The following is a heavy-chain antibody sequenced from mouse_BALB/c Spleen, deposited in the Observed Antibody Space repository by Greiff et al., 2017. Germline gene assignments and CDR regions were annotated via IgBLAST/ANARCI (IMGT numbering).Heavy chain of an antibody. J-gene: IGHJ3*01. CDR1: GYSITSGYY. Sequence: DVKLQESGPGLVKPSQSLSLTCSVTGYSITSGYYWNWIRQFPGNKLEWMGYISYDGSNNYNPSLKNRISITRDTSKNQFFLKLNSVTTEDTATYYCARAHYDGYWFAYWGQGTLVTVSA. CDR2: ISYDGSN. CDR3: ARAHYDGYWFAY. D-gene: IGHD2-3*01. V-gene: IGHV3-6*02.